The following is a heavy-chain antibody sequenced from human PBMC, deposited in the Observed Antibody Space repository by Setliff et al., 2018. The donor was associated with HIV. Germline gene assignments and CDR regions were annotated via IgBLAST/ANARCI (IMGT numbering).Heavy chain of an antibody. D-gene: IGHD2-15*01. V-gene: IGHV4-61*01. J-gene: IGHJ3*02. CDR2: IYYSGST. CDR3: ARDGGGFASGTFDI. CDR1: GGSVSSGTSY. Sequence: TVSGGSVSSGTSYWTWIRQPPGKGLEWIGYIYYSGSTNYNPSLKTRVTVSADTSKNQFSLKLTSVTAADTAVYYCARDGGGFASGTFDIWGQGTKVTVSS.